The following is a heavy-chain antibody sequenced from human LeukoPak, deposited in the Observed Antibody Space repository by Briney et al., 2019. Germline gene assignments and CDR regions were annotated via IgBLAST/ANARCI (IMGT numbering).Heavy chain of an antibody. CDR1: GFTFSSYG. D-gene: IGHD3-10*01. CDR2: IRYDGSNK. Sequence: GGSLRLSCAASGFTFSSYGMHWVRQAPGKGLEWVAFIRYDGSNKYYADSVKGRFTISRDNSKNSLYLQMNSLRAEDTAVYYCARSVLWFGEPLRTQTDIWGQGTMVTVSS. V-gene: IGHV3-30*02. CDR3: ARSVLWFGEPLRTQTDI. J-gene: IGHJ3*02.